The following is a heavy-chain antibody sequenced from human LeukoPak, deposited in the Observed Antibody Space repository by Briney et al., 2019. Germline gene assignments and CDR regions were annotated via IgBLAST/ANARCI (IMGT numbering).Heavy chain of an antibody. D-gene: IGHD4-17*01. Sequence: ASVKVSCKASGYTFTRYYMHWVRQAPGQGLEWMGIINPSGGSANYAQKFQGRVTMTRDTSTSTVYMELSSLRSEDTAVYYCARESTVTTSYYYGMDVWGQGTTVTV. CDR1: GYTFTRYY. CDR2: INPSGGSA. V-gene: IGHV1-46*01. J-gene: IGHJ6*02. CDR3: ARESTVTTSYYYGMDV.